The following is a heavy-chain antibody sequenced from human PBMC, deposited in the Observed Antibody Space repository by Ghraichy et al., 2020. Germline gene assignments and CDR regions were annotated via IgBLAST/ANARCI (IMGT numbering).Heavy chain of an antibody. Sequence: SVKVSCKASGGTFSSYAISWVRQAPGQGLEWMGGIIPIFGTANYAQKFQGRVTITADESTSTAYMELSSLRSEDTAVYYCARDWGVDGDYEDYFDYWGQGTLVTVSS. CDR2: IIPIFGTA. CDR1: GGTFSSYA. J-gene: IGHJ4*02. V-gene: IGHV1-69*13. CDR3: ARDWGVDGDYEDYFDY. D-gene: IGHD4-17*01.